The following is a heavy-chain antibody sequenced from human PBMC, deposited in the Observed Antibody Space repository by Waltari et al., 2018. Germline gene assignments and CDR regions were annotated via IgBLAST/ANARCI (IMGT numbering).Heavy chain of an antibody. CDR2: FDPEDGET. CDR1: GYTLTELS. Sequence: QVQLVQSGAEVKKPGASVKVSCKVSGYTLTELSMHWVRQAPGKGLEWMGGFDPEDGETIYAQKFQGRVTMTEDTSTDTAYMELSSLRSEDTAVYYCATGVTVTTYYYYYYGMDVWGRGTTVTVSS. J-gene: IGHJ6*02. V-gene: IGHV1-24*01. CDR3: ATGVTVTTYYYYYYGMDV. D-gene: IGHD4-17*01.